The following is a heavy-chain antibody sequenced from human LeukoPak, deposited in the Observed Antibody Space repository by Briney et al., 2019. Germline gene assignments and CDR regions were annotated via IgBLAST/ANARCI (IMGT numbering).Heavy chain of an antibody. CDR1: GYTFTRYG. J-gene: IGHJ4*02. CDR3: ARDHGLRCIGGTCSSDY. V-gene: IGHV1-18*01. D-gene: IGHD2-15*01. Sequence: ASVKVSCKASGYTFTRYGITWVRQAPGQGLEWMGWISTYDGDTNYAQRLQGRVTMSRDTSTSTAYMALRSLRSVDTGVHYCARDHGLRCIGGTCSSDYWGLGSLVAVSS. CDR2: ISTYDGDT.